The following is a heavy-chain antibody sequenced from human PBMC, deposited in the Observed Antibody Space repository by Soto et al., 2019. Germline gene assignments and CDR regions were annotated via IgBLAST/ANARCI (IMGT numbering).Heavy chain of an antibody. Sequence: PSETLSLTCTVSAGSISSGDYYWSWIRPPPGKGLEWIGYIYYSGSTYYNPSLKSRVTISVDTSKNQFSLKLSSVTAADTAVYYCARDRYGSGYDAFDIWGQGTMVTVSS. CDR3: ARDRYGSGYDAFDI. CDR2: IYYSGST. D-gene: IGHD3-3*01. CDR1: AGSISSGDYY. J-gene: IGHJ3*02. V-gene: IGHV4-30-4*01.